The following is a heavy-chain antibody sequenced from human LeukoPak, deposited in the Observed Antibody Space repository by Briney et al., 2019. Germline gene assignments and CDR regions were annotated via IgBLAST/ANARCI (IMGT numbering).Heavy chain of an antibody. CDR1: GFTFSTYS. V-gene: IGHV3-48*01. D-gene: IGHD1-1*01. J-gene: IGHJ4*02. Sequence: PGGSLRLSCAASGFTFSTYSMNWVRQAPGKGLEWVSYISSSSSGIYYADSVQGRFTTSRDNGKNSLYLQMNSLRAEDTAVYYCTRDANWNPDYWGRGSLVTVSS. CDR2: ISSSSSGI. CDR3: TRDANWNPDY.